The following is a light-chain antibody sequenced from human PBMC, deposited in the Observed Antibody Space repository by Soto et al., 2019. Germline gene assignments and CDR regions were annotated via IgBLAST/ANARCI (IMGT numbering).Light chain of an antibody. CDR3: SSYTSSIRV. J-gene: IGLJ2*01. Sequence: QSALTQPASVSGSPGQSITISCTGTSSDVGGYNYVSWYQQHPGKAPKLMIYDVSNRPSGVSNRFSGSKSGNTASLTISGLQAEDEADYYCSSYTSSIRVFGGGTTLTVL. CDR2: DVS. V-gene: IGLV2-14*01. CDR1: SSDVGGYNY.